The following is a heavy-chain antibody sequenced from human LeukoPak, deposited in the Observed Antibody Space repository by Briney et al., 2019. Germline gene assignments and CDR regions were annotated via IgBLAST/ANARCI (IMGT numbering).Heavy chain of an antibody. J-gene: IGHJ4*02. CDR1: GFTFSIYS. V-gene: IGHV3-48*02. D-gene: IGHD3-22*01. CDR2: ISSSSSTI. Sequence: PGGSLRLSCAASGFTFSIYSMNWARQAPGKGLEWVSYISSSSSTIYYADSVKGRFTISRDNAKNSLYLQMNSLRDEDTAVYYCSRDSYGSSGYYYVSDYWGQGTLVTVSS. CDR3: SRDSYGSSGYYYVSDY.